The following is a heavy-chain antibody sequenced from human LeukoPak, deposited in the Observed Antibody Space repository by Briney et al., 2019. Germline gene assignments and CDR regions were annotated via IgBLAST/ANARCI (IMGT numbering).Heavy chain of an antibody. CDR2: INWNGGST. V-gene: IGHV3-20*04. CDR1: GFTFDDYG. CDR3: ASGPPEWPYYYDSSGYSDAFDI. Sequence: GGSLRLSCAASGFTFDDYGMSCVPQAPGKGVEGVSGINWNGGSTGYADSVKGRFTISRDNAKNSLYLQMNSLRAEHTALYYCASGPPEWPYYYDSSGYSDAFDIWGQGTMVTVSS. J-gene: IGHJ3*02. D-gene: IGHD3-22*01.